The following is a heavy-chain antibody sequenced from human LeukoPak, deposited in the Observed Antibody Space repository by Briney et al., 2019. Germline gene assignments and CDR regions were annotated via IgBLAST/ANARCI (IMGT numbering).Heavy chain of an antibody. D-gene: IGHD6-13*01. Sequence: PGGSLRLSCAASGFTFSSYSMNWVRQAPGKGLEWVSYIGSSGSTIYYADSVKGRFTISRDNSKNTLYLQMNSLRAEDTAVYYCANHGAAGTSDYWGQGTLVTVSS. CDR2: IGSSGSTI. CDR1: GFTFSSYS. J-gene: IGHJ4*02. V-gene: IGHV3-48*01. CDR3: ANHGAAGTSDY.